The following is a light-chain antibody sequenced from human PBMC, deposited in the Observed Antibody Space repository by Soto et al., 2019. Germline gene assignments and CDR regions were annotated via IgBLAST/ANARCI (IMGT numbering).Light chain of an antibody. Sequence: QSVLTQPPSVSAVPGQKVTISCSGSSSNIGNNYVSWYQQLPGAAPKLLIYDNNKRPSGIPDRFSGSKSSTSGTLGISGLQTGDEADYHCATWDSSLSGEVFGGGTKLTVL. CDR3: ATWDSSLSGEV. CDR2: DNN. J-gene: IGLJ2*01. V-gene: IGLV1-51*01. CDR1: SSNIGNNY.